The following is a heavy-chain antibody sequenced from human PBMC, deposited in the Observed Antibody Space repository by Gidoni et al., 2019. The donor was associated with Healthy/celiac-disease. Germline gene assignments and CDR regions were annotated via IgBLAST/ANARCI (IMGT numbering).Heavy chain of an antibody. CDR1: GFTFSSYW. D-gene: IGHD3-10*01. V-gene: IGHV3-74*01. CDR2: INSDGSST. Sequence: DVQLVESGGGLVQPGGSLRLSCAATGFTFSSYWMHLVRQAQGKGLVWVSRINSDGSSTSDSDSVKGRFTISRDNAKNTLYLQMNSLRAEDTAVYYCASGRGGSGPRVAFDIWGQGTMVTVSS. J-gene: IGHJ3*02. CDR3: ASGRGGSGPRVAFDI.